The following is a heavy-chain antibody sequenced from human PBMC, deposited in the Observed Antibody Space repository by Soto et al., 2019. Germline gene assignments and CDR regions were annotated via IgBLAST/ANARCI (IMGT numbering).Heavy chain of an antibody. D-gene: IGHD3-3*01. CDR2: ISYDGSNE. CDR1: GFTFSNFG. Sequence: QVQLVESGGGVVQPGRSLRLSCAASGFTFSNFGMHWVRQAPGKGLEWVAIISYDGSNEYYADSVKGRFTISRDKSKNTLYLQMSSLRAEDTAVYYCAKVAYDFWSGYNFDYWGQGTLVTVSS. CDR3: AKVAYDFWSGYNFDY. V-gene: IGHV3-30*18. J-gene: IGHJ4*02.